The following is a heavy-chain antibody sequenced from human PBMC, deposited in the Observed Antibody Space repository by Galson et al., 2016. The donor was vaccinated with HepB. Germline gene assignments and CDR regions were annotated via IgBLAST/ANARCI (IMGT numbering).Heavy chain of an antibody. CDR2: INSDGSRT. V-gene: IGHV3-74*01. J-gene: IGHJ5*02. CDR3: ARDSAAAGTEWFDP. CDR1: GFTFSSDW. Sequence: SLRLSCAASGFTFSSDWMYWVRQAPGKGLVWVSRINSDGSRTNYADSVKGRFTISRDNAKNTLYLHMNSLRAEDTAVYYCARDSAAAGTEWFDPWGQGTLVTVSS. D-gene: IGHD6-13*01.